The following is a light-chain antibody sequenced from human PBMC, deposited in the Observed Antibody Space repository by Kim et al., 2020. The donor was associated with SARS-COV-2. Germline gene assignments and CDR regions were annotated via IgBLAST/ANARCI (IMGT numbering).Light chain of an antibody. Sequence: PASISCRSSQSLECSDGNIYLNWFQQRPGQSPRRLFYKVSNRASGVPDRFSASGSGTDFTLKISRVEAEDVGVYYCMQGTHWPLTFGGGTKVDIK. J-gene: IGKJ4*01. CDR3: MQGTHWPLT. CDR2: KVS. V-gene: IGKV2-30*01. CDR1: QSLECSDGNIY.